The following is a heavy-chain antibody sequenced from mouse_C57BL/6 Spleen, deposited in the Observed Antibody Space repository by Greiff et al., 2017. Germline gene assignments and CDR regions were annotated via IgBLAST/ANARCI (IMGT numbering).Heavy chain of an antibody. CDR3: TPVIVTTVAY. CDR1: GFNIKDDY. CDR2: IDPENGDT. V-gene: IGHV14-4*01. Sequence: VQLQQSGAELVRPGASVKLSCTASGFNIKDDYMHWVKQRPEQGLEWIGWIDPENGDTEYASKFQGKATITADTSSNTAYLQLSSLTSEDTAVYYCTPVIVTTVAYWGQGTLVTVSA. D-gene: IGHD2-12*01. J-gene: IGHJ3*01.